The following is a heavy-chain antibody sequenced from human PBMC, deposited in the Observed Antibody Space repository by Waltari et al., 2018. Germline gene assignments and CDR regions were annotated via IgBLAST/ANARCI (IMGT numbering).Heavy chain of an antibody. CDR2: VSYNGGNQ. J-gene: IGHJ4*02. CDR3: ARVLRHATGWYWVFDH. V-gene: IGHV3-30-3*01. Sequence: QVHLVESGGGVVQPGRSLKLSCAVSGFQFSDYDMHWVRLIPGRGLEWVAVVSYNGGNQDYADSVRGRFSTSRDNSKNTAFLQMSSRRSNDTAVYYCARVLRHATGWYWVFDHWGQGTLVTVSS. CDR1: GFQFSDYD. D-gene: IGHD6-19*01.